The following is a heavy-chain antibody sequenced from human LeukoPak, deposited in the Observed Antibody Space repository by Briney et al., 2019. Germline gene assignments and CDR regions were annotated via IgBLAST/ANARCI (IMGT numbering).Heavy chain of an antibody. V-gene: IGHV4-4*07. CDR1: GCSISSYY. D-gene: IGHD6-6*01. Sequence: SETLSLTCTVSGCSISSYYWSWIRQPAGKGLEWIGRIYTRGSTNYNPSLKSRVTMSVDTSKNQFSLKLSSVTAVDTGVYYCARGPKYSSSSFDYWGQGTLVTVSS. CDR3: ARGPKYSSSSFDY. J-gene: IGHJ4*02. CDR2: IYTRGST.